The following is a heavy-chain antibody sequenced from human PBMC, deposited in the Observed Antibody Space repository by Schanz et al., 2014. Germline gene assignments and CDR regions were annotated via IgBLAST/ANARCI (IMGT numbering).Heavy chain of an antibody. CDR3: AKGMGYCSGGTCYDYYYYGLDV. D-gene: IGHD2-15*01. CDR2: ISSSGTTI. V-gene: IGHV3-11*01. J-gene: IGHJ6*02. CDR1: GFTFSDYY. Sequence: QVQLVESGGGLVKPGGSLRLSCAASGFTFSDYYMSWIRQAPGKGLEWVSYISSSGTTIYYADSVKGRFTISRDNSKNTLYLQMNSLSADDTAVFYCAKGMGYCSGGTCYDYYYYGLDVWGQGTTVTVSS.